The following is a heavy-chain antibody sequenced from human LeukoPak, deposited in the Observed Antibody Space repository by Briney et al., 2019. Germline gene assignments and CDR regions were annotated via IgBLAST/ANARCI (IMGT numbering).Heavy chain of an antibody. D-gene: IGHD4/OR15-4a*01. Sequence: PGGSLRLSCAASGFTFNTYWTSWVRQAPGKGLEWVGNIKDDGSAKYYVDSVKGRFTISRDNTKNSLYLQMNNLRVEDTAVYYCARDTPGYGAYENWGQGTRVTVSS. V-gene: IGHV3-7*01. CDR3: ARDTPGYGAYEN. CDR1: GFTFNTYW. J-gene: IGHJ4*02. CDR2: IKDDGSAK.